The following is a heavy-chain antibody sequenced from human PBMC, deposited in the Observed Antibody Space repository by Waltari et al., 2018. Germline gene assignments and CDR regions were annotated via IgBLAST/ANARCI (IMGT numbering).Heavy chain of an antibody. D-gene: IGHD3-3*01. V-gene: IGHV4-34*01. CDR3: ATPNTSITIFGVETYGMDV. J-gene: IGHJ6*02. CDR2: INHSGST. Sequence: QVQLQQWGAGLLKPSETLSLTCAVYGGSFSGYYWSWIRQPPGKGLEWIGEINHSGSTNYNPSLKSRVTISVDTSKNQFSLKLSSVTAADTAVYYCATPNTSITIFGVETYGMDVWGQGTTVTVSS. CDR1: GGSFSGYY.